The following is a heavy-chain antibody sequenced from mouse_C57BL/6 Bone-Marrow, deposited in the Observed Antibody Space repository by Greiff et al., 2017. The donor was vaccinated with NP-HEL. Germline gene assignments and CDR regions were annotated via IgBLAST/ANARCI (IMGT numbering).Heavy chain of an antibody. CDR2: IDPETGGT. J-gene: IGHJ2*01. D-gene: IGHD1-1*01. CDR3: TRRDYGSSYEDY. V-gene: IGHV1-15*01. CDR1: GYTFTDYE. Sequence: QVQLQQSGAELVRPGASVTLSCKASGYTFTDYEMHWVKQTPVHGLEWIGAIDPETGGTAYNQKFKGKAILTADKSSSTAYMELRSLTSEDSAVYYCTRRDYGSSYEDYWGQGTTLTVSS.